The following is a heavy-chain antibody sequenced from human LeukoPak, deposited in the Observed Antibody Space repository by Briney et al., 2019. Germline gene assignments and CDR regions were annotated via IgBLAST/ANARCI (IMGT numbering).Heavy chain of an antibody. CDR3: ATRANSEA. CDR1: GGSISSGGYY. CDR2: IYHSGST. V-gene: IGHV4-30-2*01. Sequence: PSETLSLTCTVSGGSISSGGYYWSWIRQPPGKGLEWIGYIYHSGSTYYNPSLKSRVTISVDTSKNQFSLKLSSVTAADTAVYYCATRANSEAWGQGTLVTVSS. J-gene: IGHJ4*02.